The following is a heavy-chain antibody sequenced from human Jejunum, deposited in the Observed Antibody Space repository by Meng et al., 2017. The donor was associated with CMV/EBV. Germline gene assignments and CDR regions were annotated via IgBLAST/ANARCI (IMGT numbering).Heavy chain of an antibody. CDR2: IYYSGSS. Sequence: NSNYYWGWIRQPPGKGLEWIASIYYSGSSYYNPSLKSRVTISVDTSKNQFSLKLSSVTAADTAVYYCASSYDSSGYYDMSRYYFDYWGQGTLVTVSS. J-gene: IGHJ4*02. CDR1: NSNYY. V-gene: IGHV4-39*07. D-gene: IGHD3-22*01. CDR3: ASSYDSSGYYDMSRYYFDY.